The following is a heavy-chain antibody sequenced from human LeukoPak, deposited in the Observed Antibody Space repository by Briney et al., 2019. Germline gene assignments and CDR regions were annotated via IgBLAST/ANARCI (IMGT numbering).Heavy chain of an antibody. CDR1: GFPFSTYA. D-gene: IGHD4-17*01. Sequence: GGSLRLSCAASGFPFSTYAMSWVRQAPGNGLESFSSIRGSDGSTYYADSVRGRFAISRDNSKNTLYLQMNSLRAEDTAVYYCAKDVYGDYGGLDYWGQGTLVTVSS. CDR3: AKDVYGDYGGLDY. CDR2: IRGSDGST. V-gene: IGHV3-23*01. J-gene: IGHJ4*02.